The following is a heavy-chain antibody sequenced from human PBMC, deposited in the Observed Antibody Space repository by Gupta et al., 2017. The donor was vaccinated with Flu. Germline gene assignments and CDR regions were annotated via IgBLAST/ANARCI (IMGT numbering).Heavy chain of an antibody. V-gene: IGHV4-59*01. Sequence: GGPIDSYYWSWIRQPPGKRLEWIGYIYHSGSTNYNPSIKSRIIMSVDRSKNKFCLKLSSGTAADTAVYYCAGSGNYNYYDYWGQGTLVTVSS. CDR2: IYHSGST. J-gene: IGHJ4*02. CDR1: GGPIDSYY. CDR3: AGSGNYNYYDY. D-gene: IGHD4-4*01.